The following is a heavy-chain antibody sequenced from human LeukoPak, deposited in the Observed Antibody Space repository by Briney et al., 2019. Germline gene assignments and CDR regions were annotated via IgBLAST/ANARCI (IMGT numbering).Heavy chain of an antibody. CDR3: ARQHPYCYYNYMDV. CDR2: IHHSGST. J-gene: IGHJ6*03. Sequence: SETLSLTCAVYGGSFSGYYWSWIRQPPRKGLAWIGEIHHSGSTNYNPSLKSRVTISVDTSKNQFSLNLSSVTAADTAVYYRARQHPYCYYNYMDVWGKGTPVTVSS. D-gene: IGHD2-21*01. CDR1: GGSFSGYY. V-gene: IGHV4-34*01.